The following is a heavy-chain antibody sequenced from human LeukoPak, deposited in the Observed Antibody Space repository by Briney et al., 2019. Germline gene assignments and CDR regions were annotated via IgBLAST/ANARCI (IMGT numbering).Heavy chain of an antibody. J-gene: IGHJ5*02. V-gene: IGHV3-66*01. CDR1: GFTVSSNY. CDR2: IYSGGST. CDR3: ARDLGSDYYGSGSYYKNPFDP. Sequence: PGGSLRLSCAASGFTVSSNYMSWVRQAPGKGLEWVSVIYSGGSTYYADSVKGRFTISRDNSKNTLYLQMNSLRAEDTAVYYCARDLGSDYYGSGSYYKNPFDPWGQETLVTVSS. D-gene: IGHD3-10*01.